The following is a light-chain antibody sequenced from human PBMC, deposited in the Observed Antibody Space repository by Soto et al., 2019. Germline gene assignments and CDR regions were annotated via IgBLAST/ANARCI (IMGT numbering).Light chain of an antibody. V-gene: IGKV1-12*01. CDR1: QDIRSW. J-gene: IGKJ4*01. CDR2: DTS. Sequence: DIQMTQSPSSVSASVGDRVTVTCRASQDIRSWLAWYQQRPGNAPKMLIYDTSRLRSGVPSRFSGNGSATEFTLTISSLQPEDFATYYCQKYDHAPLTFGGGTKVEIK. CDR3: QKYDHAPLT.